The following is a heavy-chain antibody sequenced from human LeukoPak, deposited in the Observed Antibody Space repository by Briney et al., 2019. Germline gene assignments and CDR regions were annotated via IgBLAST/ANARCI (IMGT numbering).Heavy chain of an antibody. V-gene: IGHV1-2*02. CDR3: ARSYSGFGYALHDY. CDR2: INPNSGGT. CDR1: GYTFTGYY. D-gene: IGHD1-26*01. Sequence: ASVKVSCKASGYTFTGYYMHWVRQAPGQGLEWMGWINPNSGGTNYAQKFQGRVTMTRDTTISTAYMELSRLRSDDTAMYYCARSYSGFGYALHDYWGQGTLVTVSS. J-gene: IGHJ4*02.